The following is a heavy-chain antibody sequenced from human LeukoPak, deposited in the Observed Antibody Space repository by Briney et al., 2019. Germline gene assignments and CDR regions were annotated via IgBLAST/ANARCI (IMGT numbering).Heavy chain of an antibody. Sequence: ASVKVSCKASGYIFTDYYMHWVRQAPGQGLEWMGWINPNSGGTNYAQKFQGRVTMTRDTSISTAYMELSRLRSDDTAVYYCARVRTYYYDSSGSHDAFDIWGQGTMVTVSS. CDR3: ARVRTYYYDSSGSHDAFDI. V-gene: IGHV1-2*02. CDR1: GYIFTDYY. D-gene: IGHD3-22*01. CDR2: INPNSGGT. J-gene: IGHJ3*02.